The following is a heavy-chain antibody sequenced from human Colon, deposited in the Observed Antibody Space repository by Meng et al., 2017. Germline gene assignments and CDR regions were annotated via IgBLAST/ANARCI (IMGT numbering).Heavy chain of an antibody. CDR3: ARSLGYYDYVWGSYPPGY. V-gene: IGHV4-34*01. CDR1: GGSFSGYY. J-gene: IGHJ4*02. D-gene: IGHD3-16*01. CDR2: INHSGST. Sequence: QVQLQPGGAGLLQPSEALSLTCAVYGGSFSGYYWSWIRQPPGKGLGWIGEINHSGSTNYNPSLKSRVTISVDTSKNQFSLKLSSVTAADTAVYYCARSLGYYDYVWGSYPPGYWGQGTLVTVSS.